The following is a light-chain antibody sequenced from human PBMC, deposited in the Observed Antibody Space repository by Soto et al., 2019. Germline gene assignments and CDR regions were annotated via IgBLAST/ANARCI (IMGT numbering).Light chain of an antibody. Sequence: DIQMTQSPSSVSASVGDKVTITCRASQGIGTWVAWYQQKPGEAPKFLIYDVSTLDSGVPSRFSGSGSGTDFTLTISSLQPEDSATYYCQQTYSVPWTFGQGTKVDIK. J-gene: IGKJ1*01. CDR2: DVS. CDR3: QQTYSVPWT. V-gene: IGKV1-12*01. CDR1: QGIGTW.